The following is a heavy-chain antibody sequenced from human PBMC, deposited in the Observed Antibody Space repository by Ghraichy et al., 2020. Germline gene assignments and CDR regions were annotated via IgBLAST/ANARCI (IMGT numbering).Heavy chain of an antibody. CDR3: GISKAVRGWLDP. D-gene: IGHD3-16*01. Sequence: GESLNISCAASGFTVSGSYMTWVRQAPGKGLEWVSVIYTGGTTYYAESVKGRFTISRDNSKNTLYLQMNSLRPEDTAVYYCGISKAVRGWLDPWGQGTLVTVSS. CDR2: IYTGGTT. J-gene: IGHJ5*02. CDR1: GFTVSGSY. V-gene: IGHV3-66*02.